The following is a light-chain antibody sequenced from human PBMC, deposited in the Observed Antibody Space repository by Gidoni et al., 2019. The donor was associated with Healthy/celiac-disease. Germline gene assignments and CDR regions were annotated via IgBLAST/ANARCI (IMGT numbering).Light chain of an antibody. CDR2: AAS. CDR1: QGISNY. V-gene: IGKV1-27*01. CDR3: QKYNRAPRT. Sequence: DIQMTQSPSSLSASVGDRVTITFRASQGISNYLAWYKQKPGKVPKLLIYAASTLQSGVPSRFSGSVSGTDFTLTISSLQPEGVATYYCQKYNRAPRTFGQGTKVEIK. J-gene: IGKJ1*01.